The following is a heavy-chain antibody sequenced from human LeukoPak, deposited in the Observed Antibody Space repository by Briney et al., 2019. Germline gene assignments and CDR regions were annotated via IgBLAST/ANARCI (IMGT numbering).Heavy chain of an antibody. D-gene: IGHD2-15*01. V-gene: IGHV3-23*01. J-gene: IGHJ4*02. CDR2: LSDTGDST. CDR1: GFTLSNHP. CDR3: AKGDCSSGSCYFDY. Sequence: GSLRLSCAASGFTLSNHPMYWVRQAPGKGLEWVSSLSDTGDSTHYADSVKGRFTISRDSARGALYLQMNSLRAEDTAVYYCAKGDCSSGSCYFDYWGQGSQVTVSS.